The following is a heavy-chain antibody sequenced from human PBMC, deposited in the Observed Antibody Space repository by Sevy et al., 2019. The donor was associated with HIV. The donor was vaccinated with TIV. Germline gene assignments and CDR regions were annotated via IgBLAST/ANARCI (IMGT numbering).Heavy chain of an antibody. CDR2: FYWDDDK. V-gene: IGHV2-5*02. Sequence: SGPTLVNPTQTLTLTCTFSGFSLSTSGVGVGWIRQPPGKALEWLAPFYWDDDKRNSTSLKSRLTSTKDTSQNQVVLTMTTMDPGDTATYYCANRPLRGDAFDIWGQGTMVTVSS. D-gene: IGHD4-17*01. J-gene: IGHJ3*02. CDR3: ANRPLRGDAFDI. CDR1: GFSLSTSGVG.